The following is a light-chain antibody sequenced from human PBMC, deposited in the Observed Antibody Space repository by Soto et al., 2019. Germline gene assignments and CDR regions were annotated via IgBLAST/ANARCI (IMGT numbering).Light chain of an antibody. CDR1: QDISNY. Sequence: DIQMTQSPSSLSASVGDRVTITCQASQDISNYLNWYQQKPGKDPKLLIYAASSLQSGVPSRFSGSGSGTDFTLTISSLQPEDFATYYCQQSYSTPRTFGGGTRV. CDR2: AAS. CDR3: QQSYSTPRT. V-gene: IGKV1-39*01. J-gene: IGKJ4*01.